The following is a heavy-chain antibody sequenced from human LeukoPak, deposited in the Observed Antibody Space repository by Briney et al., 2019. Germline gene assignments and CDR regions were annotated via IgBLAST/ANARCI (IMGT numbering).Heavy chain of an antibody. Sequence: GGSLRLSCAASGFTFNSYSMNWVRQAPGKGLEWVSYISSSSSTIYYADSVKGRFTISRDNAKNSLYLQMNSLRAEDTAVYYCARASYYYYMDVWGKGTTVTVSS. V-gene: IGHV3-48*01. CDR2: ISSSSSTI. CDR3: ARASYYYYMDV. J-gene: IGHJ6*03. CDR1: GFTFNSYS.